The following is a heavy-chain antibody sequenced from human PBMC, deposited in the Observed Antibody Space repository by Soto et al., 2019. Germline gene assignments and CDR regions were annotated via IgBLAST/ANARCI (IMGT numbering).Heavy chain of an antibody. CDR1: GVSISSYY. D-gene: IGHD6-13*01. V-gene: IGHV4-59*01. Sequence: SETLSLTCTVSGVSISSYYWSWIRQPPGKGLEWIGYIYYSGSTNYNPSLKSRVTISVDTSKNQFSLKLSSVTAADTAVYYCARVAEDSWFDPWGQGTLVNVSS. CDR2: IYYSGST. J-gene: IGHJ5*02. CDR3: ARVAEDSWFDP.